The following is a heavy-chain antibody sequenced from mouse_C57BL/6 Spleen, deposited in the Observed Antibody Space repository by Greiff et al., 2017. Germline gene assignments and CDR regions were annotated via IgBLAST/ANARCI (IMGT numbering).Heavy chain of an antibody. CDR1: GYSFTGYY. J-gene: IGHJ3*01. CDR2: INPSTGGT. Sequence: EVQLQQSGPELVKPGASVKISCKASGYSFTGYYMNWVKQSPEKSLEWIGEINPSTGGTTYNQKFKAKATLTVEKSSSTAYMQLKSLTSEDSAVYYCARKQAYGFAYWGQGTLGTVAA. D-gene: IGHD1-1*01. V-gene: IGHV1-42*01. CDR3: ARKQAYGFAY.